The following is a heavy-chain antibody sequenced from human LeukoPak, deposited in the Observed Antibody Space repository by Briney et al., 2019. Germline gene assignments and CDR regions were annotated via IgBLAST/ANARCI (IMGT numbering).Heavy chain of an antibody. CDR3: ARDMDYYGSGPLDY. V-gene: IGHV4-4*07. CDR1: GGSISSYY. CDR2: IYTSGST. Sequence: SETLSLTCTVSGGSISSYYWSWIRQPAGKGLEWIGRIYTSGSTNYNPSLKSRVTMSVDTSKNQFSLKLSSETAADTAVYYCARDMDYYGSGPLDYWGQGTLVTVSS. J-gene: IGHJ4*02. D-gene: IGHD3-10*01.